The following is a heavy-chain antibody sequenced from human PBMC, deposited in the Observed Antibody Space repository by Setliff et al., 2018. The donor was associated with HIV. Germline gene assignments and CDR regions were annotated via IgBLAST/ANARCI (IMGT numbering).Heavy chain of an antibody. J-gene: IGHJ5*02. V-gene: IGHV4-30-2*01. CDR2: IYHVGGT. D-gene: IGHD2-21*01. CDR1: GGSIGSGGYS. Sequence: TLSLTCAVSGGSIGSGGYSWSWIRQPPGRGLEWVGYIYHVGGTHYNPSLKSRITISVDRSKNLFSLKLISVTAADQGVYYCARVPVAGANWFDPWGLGTLVTVSS. CDR3: ARVPVAGANWFDP.